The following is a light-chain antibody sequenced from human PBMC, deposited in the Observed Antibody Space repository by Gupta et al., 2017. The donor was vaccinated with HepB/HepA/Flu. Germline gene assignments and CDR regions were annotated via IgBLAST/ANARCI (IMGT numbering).Light chain of an antibody. Sequence: DIQMTQSPSTMSASVGDRVTSTCRASQSISSWLAWYQQKPGKAPKLLIYEASRVERGVTSRFSGSGVVKEFTLTISSRQNDDFATYYGQQDTSWWTFGQGTKVEIK. V-gene: IGKV1-5*03. CDR3: QQDTSWWT. CDR2: EAS. CDR1: QSISSW. J-gene: IGKJ1*01.